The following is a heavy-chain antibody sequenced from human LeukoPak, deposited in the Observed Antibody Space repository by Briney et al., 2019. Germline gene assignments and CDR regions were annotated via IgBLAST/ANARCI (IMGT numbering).Heavy chain of an antibody. Sequence: SETLSLTCAVSGGSISSGGYSWSWIRQPPGKGLEWIGEINHSGSTNYNPSLKSRVTISVDTSKNQFSLKLSSVTAADTAVYYCARATAVAGHNWFDPWGQGTLVTVSS. CDR3: ARATAVAGHNWFDP. D-gene: IGHD6-19*01. J-gene: IGHJ5*02. CDR2: INHSGST. CDR1: GGSISSGGYS. V-gene: IGHV4-34*01.